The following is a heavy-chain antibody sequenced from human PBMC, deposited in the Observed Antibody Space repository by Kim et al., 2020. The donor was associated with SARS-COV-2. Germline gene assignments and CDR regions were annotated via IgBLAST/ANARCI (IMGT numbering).Heavy chain of an antibody. CDR1: GFTFSNYY. V-gene: IGHV3-74*01. CDR2: INSDGSST. D-gene: IGHD3-16*01. Sequence: GGSLRLSCAASGFTFSNYYMHWVRQAPGKGLVWVSRINSDGSSTNYADSAKGRFTISRDNAKNTLYLQMNSLRAEDTAVYYCARGEYAFDLWGQGTMVTVSS. J-gene: IGHJ3*01. CDR3: ARGEYAFDL.